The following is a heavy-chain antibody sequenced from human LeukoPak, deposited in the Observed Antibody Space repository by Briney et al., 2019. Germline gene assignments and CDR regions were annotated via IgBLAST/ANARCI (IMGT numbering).Heavy chain of an antibody. V-gene: IGHV3-74*01. CDR1: GFTLSSYW. J-gene: IGHJ4*02. D-gene: IGHD4-17*01. CDR2: MNSDGSST. CDR3: AREAFNYGDHYFNY. Sequence: GGSLRLSCAASGFTLSSYWMHWVRQAPGKGLVWVSRMNSDGSSTTYADSVKGRFTISRDNAKNTLYLQMNSLRAEDTAVYHCAREAFNYGDHYFNYWGQGTLVTVSS.